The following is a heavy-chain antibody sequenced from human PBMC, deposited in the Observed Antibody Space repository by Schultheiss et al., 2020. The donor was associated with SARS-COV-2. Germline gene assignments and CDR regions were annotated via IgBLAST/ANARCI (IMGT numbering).Heavy chain of an antibody. D-gene: IGHD6-19*01. J-gene: IGHJ4*02. CDR1: GFTFSSYA. Sequence: GGSLRLSCAASGFTFSSYAMHWVRQAPGKGLEWVAVISYDGSNKYYADSVKGRFTISRDNSKNTLYLQMNSLRAEDTAVYYCATSEAVAYPFDYWGQGTLVTVSS. CDR3: ATSEAVAYPFDY. CDR2: ISYDGSNK. V-gene: IGHV3-30*04.